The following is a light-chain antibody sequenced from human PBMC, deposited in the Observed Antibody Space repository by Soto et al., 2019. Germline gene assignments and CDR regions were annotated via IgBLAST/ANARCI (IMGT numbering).Light chain of an antibody. J-gene: IGKJ1*01. CDR1: QSISSW. CDR2: DAS. CDR3: QQSYSTPPT. Sequence: DIHITQSPSTLSASVGDRVSITCRASQSISSWLAWYQQKPGKAPKLLIYDASSLQSGVPSRFSGSGSGTDFTLTISSLQPEDFATYYCQQSYSTPPTFGQGTKVDIK. V-gene: IGKV1-39*01.